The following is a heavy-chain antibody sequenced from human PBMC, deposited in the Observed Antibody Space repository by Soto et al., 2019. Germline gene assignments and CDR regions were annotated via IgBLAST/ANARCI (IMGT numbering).Heavy chain of an antibody. CDR1: GGSISSYY. CDR2: IYYSGST. D-gene: IGHD6-6*01. Sequence: PSETLSLTCTVSGGSISSYYWSWIRQPPGKGLEWIGYIYYSGSTNYNPSLKSRVTISVDTSKNQFSLKLSSVTAADTAVYYCARESSSSPYHSYNMDCWGKGTTVTVSS. V-gene: IGHV4-59*01. CDR3: ARESSSSPYHSYNMDC. J-gene: IGHJ6*03.